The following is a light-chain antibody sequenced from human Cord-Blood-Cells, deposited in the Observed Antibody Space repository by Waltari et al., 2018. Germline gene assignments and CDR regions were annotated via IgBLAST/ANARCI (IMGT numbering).Light chain of an antibody. V-gene: IGKV3-20*01. Sequence: EIVLTQSPGTLSLSPGERATHSCRASQSVSSSYLAWYQQKPGQAPRLLIYGASSRATGLPDRFSGSGSGTDFTLTISRLEPEDFAVYYCQQYGSSPLTFGGGTKVEIK. CDR1: QSVSSSY. J-gene: IGKJ4*01. CDR2: GAS. CDR3: QQYGSSPLT.